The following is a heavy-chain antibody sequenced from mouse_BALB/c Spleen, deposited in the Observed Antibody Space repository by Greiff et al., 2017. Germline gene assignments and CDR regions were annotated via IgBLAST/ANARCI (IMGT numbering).Heavy chain of an antibody. CDR2: IDTSDSYT. Sequence: QVQLQQPGAELVMPGASVKMSCKASGYTFTDYWMHWVKQRPGQGLEWIGAIDTSDSYTSYNQKFKGKATLTVDESSSTAYMQLSSLTSEDSAVYYCARFGTTYFDVWGAGTTVTVSS. J-gene: IGHJ1*01. D-gene: IGHD4-1*01. V-gene: IGHV1-69*01. CDR1: GYTFTDYW. CDR3: ARFGTTYFDV.